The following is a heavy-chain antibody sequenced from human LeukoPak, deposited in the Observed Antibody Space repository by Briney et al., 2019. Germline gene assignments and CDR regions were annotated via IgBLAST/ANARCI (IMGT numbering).Heavy chain of an antibody. CDR1: GLTFSSYA. J-gene: IGHJ4*02. CDR2: IGGSGGST. D-gene: IGHD6-13*01. Sequence: GGSLRLSCAASGLTFSSYAMSWVRQAPGKGLEWVSSIGGSGGSTDYADSVKGRFTISRDNSKNTLYLQMNSLRAEDTAVYYCAKVETAAAATLRGFDYWGQGTLVTVSS. V-gene: IGHV3-23*01. CDR3: AKVETAAAATLRGFDY.